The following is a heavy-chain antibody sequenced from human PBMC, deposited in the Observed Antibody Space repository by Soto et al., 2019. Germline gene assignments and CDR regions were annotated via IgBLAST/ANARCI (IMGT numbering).Heavy chain of an antibody. D-gene: IGHD6-19*01. J-gene: IGHJ4*02. CDR1: GYTFTSYD. V-gene: IGHV1-8*01. CDR3: ATEYSSGWSKD. Sequence: QVQLVQSGAEVKKPGASVKVSCKASGYTFTSYDINWVRQATGQGLEWMGWMNPNSGNTGYAQKFQGRVTMTRNTSRSTACTDLGSLRSEDTAVYYCATEYSSGWSKDWGQGTLVTVSS. CDR2: MNPNSGNT.